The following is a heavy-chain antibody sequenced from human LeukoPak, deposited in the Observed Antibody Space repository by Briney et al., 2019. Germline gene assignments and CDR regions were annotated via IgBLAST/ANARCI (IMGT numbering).Heavy chain of an antibody. J-gene: IGHJ1*01. D-gene: IGHD3-16*01. CDR1: GYSLSDNY. CDR3: ARSQFRTTNSGAWGFQP. CDR2: INPRNGET. Sequence: GASVKDSCKASGYSLSDNYLHWVRQAPGQRLEWMAWINPRNGETKFAPRFQGRVTLTRDTSITTAYMELSRLRPDDTAVYYCARSQFRTTNSGAWGFQPWGQGTLVTVSS. V-gene: IGHV1-2*02.